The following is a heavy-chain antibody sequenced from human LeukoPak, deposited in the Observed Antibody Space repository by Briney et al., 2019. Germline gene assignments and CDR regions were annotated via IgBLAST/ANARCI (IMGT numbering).Heavy chain of an antibody. V-gene: IGHV1-18*01. CDR2: ISAYNGNT. D-gene: IGHD3-22*01. CDR3: ARDRTHSSGYYPQGFDI. Sequence: ASVKVSCKASGYTFTSYGISWVRQAPGQGLEWMGWISAYNGNTNYAQKLQGRVTMTTDTSTSTAYMELSRLRSDDTAVYYCARDRTHSSGYYPQGFDIWGQGTMVTVSS. J-gene: IGHJ3*02. CDR1: GYTFTSYG.